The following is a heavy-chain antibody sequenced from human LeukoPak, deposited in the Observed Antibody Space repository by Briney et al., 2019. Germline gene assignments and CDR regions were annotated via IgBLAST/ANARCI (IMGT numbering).Heavy chain of an antibody. CDR2: IYHNGST. D-gene: IGHD3-22*01. CDR1: GYSISSGYY. V-gene: IGHV4-38-2*02. Sequence: SETLSLTCTVSGYSISSGYYWGWIRQPPGKGLEWIGSIYHNGSTYYNPSLKSRVTISVDTSKNQFSLKLSSVTAADTAVYYCARDSSGSLGNYYYYMDVWGKGTTVTVSS. CDR3: ARDSSGSLGNYYYYMDV. J-gene: IGHJ6*03.